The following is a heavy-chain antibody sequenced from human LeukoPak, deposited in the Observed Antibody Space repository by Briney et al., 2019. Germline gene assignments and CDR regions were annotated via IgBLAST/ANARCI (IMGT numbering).Heavy chain of an antibody. D-gene: IGHD2-15*01. CDR2: IYYSGCT. CDR1: GGSISSSSYS. V-gene: IGHV4-39*07. CDR3: ARGTHCSGGSCCSRGEGDAFDI. J-gene: IGHJ3*02. Sequence: SGTLSLTCTVSGGSISSSSYSWGWIRQPPGKGLEWIGSIYYSGCTYYNPSLKSRVTISVDTSKNQFSLKLSSVTAADTAVYYCARGTHCSGGSCCSRGEGDAFDIWGQGTMVTVSS.